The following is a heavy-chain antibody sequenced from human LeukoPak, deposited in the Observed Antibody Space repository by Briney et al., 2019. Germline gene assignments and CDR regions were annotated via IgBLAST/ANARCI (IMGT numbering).Heavy chain of an antibody. V-gene: IGHV3-30*18. CDR2: ISYDGSNK. CDR1: GFTFSSYG. D-gene: IGHD5-12*01. J-gene: IGHJ4*02. CDR3: AKDPPGYSSYDGPFDY. Sequence: GGSLRLSCAASGFTFSSYGMHWVRQAPGKGLEWVAVISYDGSNKYYADSVKGRFTISRDNSKNTLYLQMNSLRAEDTAVYYCAKDPPGYSSYDGPFDYWGQGTLVTVSS.